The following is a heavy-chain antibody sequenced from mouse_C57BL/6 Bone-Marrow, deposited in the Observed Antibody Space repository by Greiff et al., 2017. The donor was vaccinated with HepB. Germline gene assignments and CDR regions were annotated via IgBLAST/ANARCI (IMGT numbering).Heavy chain of an antibody. CDR2: IYPRDGST. Sequence: QVQLQQPGAELVKPGASVKLSCKASGYTFTSYDINWVKQRPGQGLEWIGWIYPRDGSTKYNEKFKGKATLTVDTSSSTAYMELHSLTSEDSAVYFCARWGLYYYGPPFDYWGQGTTLTVSS. J-gene: IGHJ2*01. D-gene: IGHD1-1*01. CDR1: GYTFTSYD. CDR3: ARWGLYYYGPPFDY. V-gene: IGHV1-85*01.